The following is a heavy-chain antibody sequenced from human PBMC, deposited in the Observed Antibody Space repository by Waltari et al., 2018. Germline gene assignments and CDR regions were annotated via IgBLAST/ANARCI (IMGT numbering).Heavy chain of an antibody. CDR1: DYSISSGYG. Sequence: QVQLQESGPGLVKPSETLSLTCEVSDYSISSGYGWGWIRQPPGKGLEWIGQIYGSSCSTYYSPSLKCRVTLSKDTSNNQFSLKLSSVTAADTAVYYCVREYSNYESSLDVWGRGVLVTVSS. J-gene: IGHJ4*02. CDR3: VREYSNYESSLDV. CDR2: IYGSSCST. V-gene: IGHV4-28*03. D-gene: IGHD4-4*01.